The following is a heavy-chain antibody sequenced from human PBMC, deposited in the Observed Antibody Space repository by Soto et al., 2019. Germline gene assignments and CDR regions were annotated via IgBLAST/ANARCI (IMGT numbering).Heavy chain of an antibody. Sequence: ASVKVSCKASGYTFTSYDINWVRQATGQGLEWMGWMNPNSGNTGYAQKFQGRVTMTRNTSISTAHMELSSLRSEDTAVYYCARGGGITIFGVVIPHDAFDIWGQGTMVTVSS. CDR2: MNPNSGNT. J-gene: IGHJ3*02. V-gene: IGHV1-8*01. CDR1: GYTFTSYD. D-gene: IGHD3-3*01. CDR3: ARGGGITIFGVVIPHDAFDI.